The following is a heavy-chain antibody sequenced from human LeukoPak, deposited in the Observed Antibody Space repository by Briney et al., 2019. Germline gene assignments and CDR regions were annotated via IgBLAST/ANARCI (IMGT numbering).Heavy chain of an antibody. D-gene: IGHD5-18*01. V-gene: IGHV3-7*01. CDR2: IKQDGSEK. CDR1: GFTSISYW. J-gene: IGHJ4*02. Sequence: GGSLRLSCEASGFTSISYWMSWVRQAPGKGLEWVANIKQDGSEKYYVDSVKGRFTISRDNAKNSLYLQMNSLRAEDTAVYYCARGYSYGYGLLGYWGQGTLVTVSS. CDR3: ARGYSYGYGLLGY.